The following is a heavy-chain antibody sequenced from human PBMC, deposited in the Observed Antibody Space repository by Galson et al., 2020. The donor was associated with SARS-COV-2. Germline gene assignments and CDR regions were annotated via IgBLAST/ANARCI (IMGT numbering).Heavy chain of an antibody. V-gene: IGHV5-51*01. CDR1: GYSFTSYW. CDR2: IYPGDSDT. J-gene: IGHJ5*02. Sequence: GESLKISCKGSGYSFTSYWIGWVRQMPGKGLEWMGIIYPGDSDTRYSPSFQGQVTISADKSISTAYLQWSSLKASYTARYYCARLRVAVAVIECNWCDPWVQGTLVTVSS. D-gene: IGHD6-19*01. CDR3: ARLRVAVAVIECNWCDP.